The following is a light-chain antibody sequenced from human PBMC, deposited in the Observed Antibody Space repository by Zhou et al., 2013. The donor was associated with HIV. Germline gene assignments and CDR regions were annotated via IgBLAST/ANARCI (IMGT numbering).Light chain of an antibody. V-gene: IGKV1-16*02. J-gene: IGKJ4*01. CDR1: QGISNS. CDR2: AAS. Sequence: DIQMTQSPSSLSASVGDRVTITCRASQGISNSLAWFQHKPGKAPKSLIYAASSLHSGVPSKFSGRGSGTEFTLTISSLQPEDFATYYCLQHNSYPLSFGGGTKVRS. CDR3: LQHNSYPLS.